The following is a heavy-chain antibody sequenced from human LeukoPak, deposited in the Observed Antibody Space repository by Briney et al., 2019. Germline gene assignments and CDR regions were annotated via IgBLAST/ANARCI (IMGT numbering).Heavy chain of an antibody. V-gene: IGHV1-2*02. J-gene: IGHJ5*02. Sequence: ASVKVSCKASGYTFTGYYMHWVRQAPGQGLEWMGWINPNSGGTNYAQKFQGRVTMTRDTSISTAYMELSRLRSDDTAVYYCARGRGLRFLEWVPFDPWGQGTLVTVSS. D-gene: IGHD3-3*01. CDR2: INPNSGGT. CDR3: ARGRGLRFLEWVPFDP. CDR1: GYTFTGYY.